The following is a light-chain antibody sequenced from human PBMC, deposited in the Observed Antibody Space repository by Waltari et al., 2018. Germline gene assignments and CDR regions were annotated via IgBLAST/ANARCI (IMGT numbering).Light chain of an antibody. Sequence: QSALTQPASVSGSPGQSITISCTGTSNDVGFYNYVPWYQQHPGQPPKLMVYEVSYRPSGISNRFSGSKSGNTASLTISGLQADDEADYYCSSYTRINTLMFGGGTKVTVL. J-gene: IGLJ3*02. CDR2: EVS. CDR3: SSYTRINTLM. CDR1: SNDVGFYNY. V-gene: IGLV2-14*01.